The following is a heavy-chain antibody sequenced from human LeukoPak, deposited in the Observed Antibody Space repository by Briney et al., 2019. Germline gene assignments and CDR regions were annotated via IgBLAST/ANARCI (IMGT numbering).Heavy chain of an antibody. Sequence: SETLSLTCTVSGGPISSYYWSWIRQPPGKGLEWIGYIYYSGSTNYNPSLKSRVTISVDTSKNQFSLKLSSVTAADTAVYYCARHSDPYYDILTGYYSGLSVGDWSQGTLVTVSS. CDR2: IYYSGST. CDR3: ARHSDPYYDILTGYYSGLSVGD. CDR1: GGPISSYY. J-gene: IGHJ4*02. D-gene: IGHD3-9*01. V-gene: IGHV4-59*08.